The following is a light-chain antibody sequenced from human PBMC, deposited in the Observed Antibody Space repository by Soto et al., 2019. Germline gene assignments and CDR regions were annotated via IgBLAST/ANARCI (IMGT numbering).Light chain of an antibody. CDR3: QQYESLPLT. CDR2: DAS. J-gene: IGKJ5*01. V-gene: IGKV1-33*01. Sequence: DIQMTQSPSSLSASVGDRVTLTFQASQDINKNLIWYQQKPGKAPKLLIYDASDLETGVPSRFSGSGSGTGFTFTISSLQPEDFATYYCQQYESLPLTFGQGTRLEIK. CDR1: QDINKN.